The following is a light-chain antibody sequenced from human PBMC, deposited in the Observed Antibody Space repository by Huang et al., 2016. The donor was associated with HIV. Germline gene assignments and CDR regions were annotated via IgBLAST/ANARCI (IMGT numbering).Light chain of an antibody. CDR1: QSVSSN. Sequence: EIVMTQSPATLSVSPGERATLSCRASQSVSSNLAWDQQNPGQAPRLLSYGASTRATGIPARFSGSGSGTEFTLTISSLQSEDFAVYYCQQYNNWPKVFTFGPGTKVDIK. J-gene: IGKJ3*01. CDR2: GAS. CDR3: QQYNNWPKVFT. V-gene: IGKV3-15*01.